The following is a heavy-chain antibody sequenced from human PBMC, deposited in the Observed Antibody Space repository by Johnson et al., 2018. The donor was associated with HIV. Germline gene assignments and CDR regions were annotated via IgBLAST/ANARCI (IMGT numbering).Heavy chain of an antibody. V-gene: IGHV3-30*18. CDR3: AKDRGLSAFDI. D-gene: IGHD3-10*01. Sequence: QMQLVESGGGVVQPGGSLRLSCAASGFTFSSYGMHWVRQAPGKGLEWVAVISYDGSNKYYADSVKGRFTISRDNSKNTLYLQMNSLRAEDTAVYYCAKDRGLSAFDIWGQGTMVTVSS. CDR2: ISYDGSNK. J-gene: IGHJ3*02. CDR1: GFTFSSYG.